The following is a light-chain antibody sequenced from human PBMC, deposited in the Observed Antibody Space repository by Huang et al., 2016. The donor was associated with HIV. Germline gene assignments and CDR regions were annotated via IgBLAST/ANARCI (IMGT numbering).Light chain of an antibody. Sequence: DIQMTQSPSSLSASVGDRVTIICRSSQGISKSLAWYQQKPGKAPKLLLYATSKLESGGPSRFSGSGSGTHYTLTISTLQPEDLATYYCQQYQSVPWTFGQGTKVAI. CDR1: QGISKS. J-gene: IGKJ1*01. CDR2: ATS. V-gene: IGKV1-NL1*01. CDR3: QQYQSVPWT.